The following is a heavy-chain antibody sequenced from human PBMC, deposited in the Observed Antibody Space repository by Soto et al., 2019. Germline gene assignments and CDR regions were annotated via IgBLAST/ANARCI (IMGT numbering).Heavy chain of an antibody. D-gene: IGHD3-22*01. V-gene: IGHV4-39*01. Sequence: SETLSLTCTVSVASITGGSYTWGGFRRPPGQGLEWLGTIYSLGNTYYNPSLKSRVTISVDKSKSQLFLKLSSVTAPDTAVYYCARQIYDSSGYYYAYWGQGTLVTVSS. CDR2: IYSLGNT. J-gene: IGHJ4*02. CDR3: ARQIYDSSGYYYAY. CDR1: VASITGGSYT.